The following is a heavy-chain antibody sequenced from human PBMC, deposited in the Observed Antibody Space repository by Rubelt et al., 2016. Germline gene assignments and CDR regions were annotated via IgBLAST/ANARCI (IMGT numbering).Heavy chain of an antibody. CDR2: IYYSGST. Sequence: QVQLQESGPGLVKPSQTLSLTCTVSGGSISSGGYYWSWIRQHPGKGLEWIGSIYYSGSTYYNPSLKSRGTISVDTSKNQVSLKLSSVTAADTAVYYCARDRSGLVDYWGQGTLVTVSA. CDR1: GGSISSGGYY. V-gene: IGHV4-31*03. CDR3: ARDRSGLVDY. D-gene: IGHD3-10*01. J-gene: IGHJ4*02.